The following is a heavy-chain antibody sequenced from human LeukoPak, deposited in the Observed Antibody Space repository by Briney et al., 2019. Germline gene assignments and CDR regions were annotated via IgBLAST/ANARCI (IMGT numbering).Heavy chain of an antibody. D-gene: IGHD2-15*01. J-gene: IGHJ4*02. CDR1: GGSISNYY. V-gene: IGHV4-59*01. CDR2: IYYSGST. CDR3: AKVRYCSGVNCYPDDN. Sequence: SETLSLTCTVSGGSISNYYWSWIRQPPGKGLEWIGYIYYSGSTNYNPSLKSRVTISVDTSKNQFSLKLSSVTAADTAVYYCAKVRYCSGVNCYPDDNWGQGTLVTVSS.